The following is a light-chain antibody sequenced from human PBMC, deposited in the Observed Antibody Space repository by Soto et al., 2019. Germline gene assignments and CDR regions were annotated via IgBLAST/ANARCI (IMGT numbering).Light chain of an antibody. CDR1: DRDVGSYNY. CDR3: TSYTSTSTLV. J-gene: IGLJ2*01. V-gene: IGLV2-14*03. CDR2: DVS. Sequence: QSALTQPASLSGSPGQSITISCTRTDRDVGSYNYVSWYQQHPGKAPKFLIYDVSNRPSGVSNRFSGSKSGNTASLTISGLQAEDEADYYCTSYTSTSTLVFGGGTELTVL.